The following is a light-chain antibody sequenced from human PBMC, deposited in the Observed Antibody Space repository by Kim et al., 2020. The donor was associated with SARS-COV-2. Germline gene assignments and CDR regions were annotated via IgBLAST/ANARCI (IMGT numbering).Light chain of an antibody. CDR2: AAS. V-gene: IGKV1-8*01. CDR1: QGISSY. J-gene: IGKJ2*01. CDR3: QQYYSYPPL. Sequence: ATRITQSPSSLSASIGDRVTITCRASQGISSYLAWYRQKPGKAPKLLIYAASTLQSGVPSRFSGSGSGTDFTLTISCLQTEDIATYYCQQYYSYPPLFGQGTKLEIK.